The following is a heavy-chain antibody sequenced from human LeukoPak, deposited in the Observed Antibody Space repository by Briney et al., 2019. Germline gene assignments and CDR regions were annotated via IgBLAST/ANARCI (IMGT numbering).Heavy chain of an antibody. CDR2: TNHSGST. V-gene: IGHV4-34*01. J-gene: IGHJ4*02. CDR3: ARSVATIRIDY. Sequence: SETLSLTCAVYGGSFSGYYWSWIRQPPGKGLEWIGETNHSGSTNYNPSLKSRVTISVDTSKNQFSLKLSSVTAADTAVYYCARSVATIRIDYWGQGTLVTVSS. D-gene: IGHD5-12*01. CDR1: GGSFSGYY.